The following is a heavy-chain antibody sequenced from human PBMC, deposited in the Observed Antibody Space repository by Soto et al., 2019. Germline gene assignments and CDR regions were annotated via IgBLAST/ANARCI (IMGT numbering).Heavy chain of an antibody. D-gene: IGHD2-15*01. CDR1: VFTFDDYA. V-gene: IGHV3-9*01. CDR2: ISWNSGSI. CDR3: AKDSAATPPDAFDI. J-gene: IGHJ3*02. Sequence: SLRLSCAASVFTFDDYAMHWVRQAPGKGLEWVSGISWNSGSIGYADSVKGRFTISRDNAKNSLYLQMNSLRAEDTALYYCAKDSAATPPDAFDIWGQGTMVTVSS.